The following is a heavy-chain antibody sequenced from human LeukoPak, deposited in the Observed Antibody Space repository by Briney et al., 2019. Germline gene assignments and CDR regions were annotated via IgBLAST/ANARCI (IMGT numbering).Heavy chain of an antibody. D-gene: IGHD6-19*01. Sequence: PGGSLRLSCAASGFTFSSYAMSWVRQAPGKGLEWVSAISGSGGSTYYADSVKGRFTISRDNSKNTLYLQMNSLKTEDTAVYYCTTDETWGQWLNWFDPWGQGTLVTVSS. CDR3: TTDETWGQWLNWFDP. CDR2: ISGSGGST. V-gene: IGHV3-23*01. CDR1: GFTFSSYA. J-gene: IGHJ5*02.